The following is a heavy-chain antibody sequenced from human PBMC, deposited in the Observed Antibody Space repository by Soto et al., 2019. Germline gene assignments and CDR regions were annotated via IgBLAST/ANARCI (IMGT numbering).Heavy chain of an antibody. CDR3: TAGKLYPSLDFDY. D-gene: IGHD2-8*01. J-gene: IGHJ4*02. V-gene: IGHV3-49*04. CDR1: GFTFGDYA. CDR2: IRSKAYGGTT. Sequence: GGSLRLSCTASGFTFGDYAMSWVRQAPGKGLEWVGFIRSKAYGGTTEYAASEKGRFTISRDDSKSIAYLQMNSLKTEDTAVYYCTAGKLYPSLDFDYWGQGTLVTVSS.